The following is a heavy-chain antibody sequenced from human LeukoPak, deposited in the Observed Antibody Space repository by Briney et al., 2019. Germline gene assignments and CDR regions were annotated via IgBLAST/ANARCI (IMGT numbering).Heavy chain of an antibody. Sequence: ASVTVSFKASGYTFTSYYIHWVRQAPGQGLEWMGIINRSGGTTSYAQRFQGRVTINRDTSTSTVYMELSSLRSEDAAMYYCARGRRAGTTGGPFDYWGQGTLVTVSS. J-gene: IGHJ4*02. CDR3: ARGRRAGTTGGPFDY. V-gene: IGHV1-46*01. CDR1: GYTFTSYY. D-gene: IGHD1-1*01. CDR2: INRSGGTT.